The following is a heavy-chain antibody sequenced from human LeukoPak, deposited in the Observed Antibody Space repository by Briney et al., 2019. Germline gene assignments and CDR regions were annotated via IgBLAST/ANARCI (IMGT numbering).Heavy chain of an antibody. CDR2: IYTSGST. CDR3: ARDYDFWSGYWNAFDV. V-gene: IGHV4-4*07. J-gene: IGHJ3*01. D-gene: IGHD3-3*01. Sequence: SETLSLTCTVSGGSVSHYYWSWIRQPAGKGLEWIGRIYTSGSTNYSPSPKSRVTMSVDTSKNQFSLKLNSVTAADTAVYYCARDYDFWSGYWNAFDVWGQGTMVTVSS. CDR1: GGSVSHYY.